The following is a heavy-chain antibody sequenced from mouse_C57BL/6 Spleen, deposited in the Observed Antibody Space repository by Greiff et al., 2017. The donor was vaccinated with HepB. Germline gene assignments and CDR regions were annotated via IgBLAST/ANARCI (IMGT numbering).Heavy chain of an antibody. CDR2: IWRGGST. J-gene: IGHJ2*01. D-gene: IGHD1-1*01. Sequence: VKLMESGPGLVQPSQSLSITCTVSGFSLTSYGVHWVRQSPGKGLEWLGVIWRGGSTDYNAAFMSRLSITKDNSKSQVFFKMNSLQADDTAIYYCAKGATVVANYFDYWGQGTTLTVSS. CDR1: GFSLTSYG. CDR3: AKGATVVANYFDY. V-gene: IGHV2-5*01.